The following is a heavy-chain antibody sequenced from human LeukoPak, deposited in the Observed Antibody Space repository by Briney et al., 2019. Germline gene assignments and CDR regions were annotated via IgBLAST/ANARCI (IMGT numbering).Heavy chain of an antibody. CDR2: ISGDAVTS. J-gene: IGHJ5*02. CDR3: AKKDSGVSYNWSDP. CDR1: GFTFKNYA. D-gene: IGHD6-19*01. V-gene: IGHV3-23*01. Sequence: GGSLRLSCAASGFTFKNYAMNWVRQSPGQGLEWVSTISGDAVTSWYADSVKGRFTVSRDNSKNIVFLQMNNLRAEDTAVYYCAKKDSGVSYNWSDPWGQGPLVPVPS.